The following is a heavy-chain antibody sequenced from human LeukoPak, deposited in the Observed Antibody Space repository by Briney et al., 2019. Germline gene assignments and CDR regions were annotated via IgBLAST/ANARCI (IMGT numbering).Heavy chain of an antibody. D-gene: IGHD3-10*01. CDR2: ISWDGGSR. Sequence: GGCLRLSCASPGSTFEVYTTHGGPQAPGKGLECVSLISWDGGSRYYADSVKGRFTISRDNSKNSLYLQMNSLRTEDSALYFCAKDHYYGSGSYSRWVYFDYWGQGTLVTVSS. CDR1: GSTFEVYT. V-gene: IGHV3-43*01. J-gene: IGHJ4*02. CDR3: AKDHYYGSGSYSRWVYFDY.